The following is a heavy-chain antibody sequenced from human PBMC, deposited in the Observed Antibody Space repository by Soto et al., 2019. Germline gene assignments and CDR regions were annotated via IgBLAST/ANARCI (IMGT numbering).Heavy chain of an antibody. V-gene: IGHV5-51*01. CDR1: GYNFNAYW. J-gene: IGHJ6*02. D-gene: IGHD3-3*01. CDR2: IYPSDSDT. CDR3: ARPSRGDFWSGYQGPKYYYYGMDV. Sequence: PGESLKISCKGSGYNFNAYWIAWVRQMPGKGLEWMGIIYPSDSDTRYSPSFQGQVTISADKSISTAYLQWSSLKASDTAMYFCARPSRGDFWSGYQGPKYYYYGMDVWGQGTTVTVSS.